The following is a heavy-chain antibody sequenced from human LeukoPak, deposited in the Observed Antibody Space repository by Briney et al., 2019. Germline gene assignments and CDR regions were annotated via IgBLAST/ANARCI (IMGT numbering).Heavy chain of an antibody. CDR1: AFTYSDYS. V-gene: IGHV3-48*02. D-gene: IGHD7-27*01. CDR2: IDTSSSTM. J-gene: IGHJ3*01. CDR3: AREDDSWGPNNLDL. Sequence: GGSLRLSCAASAFTYSDYSMNWVRQAPGKGLEWISYIDTSSSTMYYADSVMGRFTISRDNAKESLYLQMNSLRDEDTAVYYCAREDDSWGPNNLDLWGQGTMVTVSS.